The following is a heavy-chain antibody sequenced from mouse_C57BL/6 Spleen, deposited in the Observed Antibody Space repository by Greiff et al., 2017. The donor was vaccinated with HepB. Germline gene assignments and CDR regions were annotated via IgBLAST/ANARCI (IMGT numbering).Heavy chain of an antibody. CDR2: IYPRSGNT. J-gene: IGHJ2*01. CDR1: GYTFTSYG. V-gene: IGHV1-81*01. CDR3: AREGDITTVPLDY. D-gene: IGHD1-1*01. Sequence: QVQLKESGAELARPGASVKLSCKASGYTFTSYGISWVKQRTGQGLEWIGEIYPRSGNTYYNEKFKGKATLTADKSSSTAYMELRSLTSEDSAVYFCAREGDITTVPLDYWGQGTTLTVSS.